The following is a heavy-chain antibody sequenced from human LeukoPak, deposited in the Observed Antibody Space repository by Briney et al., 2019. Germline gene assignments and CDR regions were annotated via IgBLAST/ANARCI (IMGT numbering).Heavy chain of an antibody. CDR3: ARGSTYYDILTGSLDY. CDR1: GGTFISYA. J-gene: IGHJ4*02. Sequence: SVKVSCKASGGTFISYAISWVRQAPGQGLEWMGGIIPIFGTANYAQKFQGRVTITADESTSTAYMELSSLRSEDTAVYYCARGSTYYDILTGSLDYWGQGTLGTVSS. V-gene: IGHV1-69*13. D-gene: IGHD3-9*01. CDR2: IIPIFGTA.